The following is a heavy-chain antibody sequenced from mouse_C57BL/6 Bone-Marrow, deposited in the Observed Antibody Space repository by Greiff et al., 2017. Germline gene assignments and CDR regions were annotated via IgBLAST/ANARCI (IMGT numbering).Heavy chain of an antibody. CDR3: AIITTVVAHWYFDV. Sequence: VQLQESGAELARPGASVKLSCKASGYTFTSYGISWVKQRTGQGLEWIGELYPRSGNTSYNEKFKGKATLTADKSSSTAYMELRSLASEDSAVYFFAIITTVVAHWYFDVWGTGTTVTVST. D-gene: IGHD1-1*01. CDR1: GYTFTSYG. V-gene: IGHV1-81*01. CDR2: LYPRSGNT. J-gene: IGHJ1*03.